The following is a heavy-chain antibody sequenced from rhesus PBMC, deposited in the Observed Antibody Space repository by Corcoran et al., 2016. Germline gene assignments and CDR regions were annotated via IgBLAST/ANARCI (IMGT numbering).Heavy chain of an antibody. J-gene: IGHJ1*01. CDR2: IVCIGGNT. CDR3: VRHTIDSGKPSYFEF. Sequence: QLQLQESGPAVVTPSETLSLTCAVSGASIRYSNKWWSWFRQFPGEGLEWMWGIVCIGGNTEYKSSIKSRVSIYMDTSKNQFSLKVNSVTAADVAIYYCVRHTIDSGKPSYFEFWGQGAPVTVSS. D-gene: IGHD3-16*01. V-gene: IGHV4-93*02. CDR1: GASIRYSNKW.